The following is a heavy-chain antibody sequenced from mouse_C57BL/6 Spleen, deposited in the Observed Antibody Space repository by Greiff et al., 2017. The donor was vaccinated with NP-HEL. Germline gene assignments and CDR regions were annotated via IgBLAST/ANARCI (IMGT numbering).Heavy chain of an antibody. D-gene: IGHD5-1-1*01. V-gene: IGHV5-12*01. J-gene: IGHJ2*01. CDR3: ARGYPGDFDY. CDR1: GFTFSDYY. Sequence: EVMLVESGGGLVQPGGSLKLSCAASGFTFSDYYMYWVRQTPEKRLEWVAYISNGGGSTYYPDTVKGRFTISRDNAKNTLYLQMRRLKSEDTAMYYCARGYPGDFDYWGQGTTLTVSS. CDR2: ISNGGGST.